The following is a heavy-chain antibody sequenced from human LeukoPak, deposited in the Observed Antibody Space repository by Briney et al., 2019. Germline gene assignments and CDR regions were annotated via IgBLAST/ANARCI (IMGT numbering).Heavy chain of an antibody. CDR1: GFTFDDYA. V-gene: IGHV3-9*03. D-gene: IGHD4-11*01. CDR2: ISWNSGSI. CDR3: AKDYSATYSNYYFDY. Sequence: GRSLRLSCAASGFTFDDYAMHWVRQAPGKGLEWVSGISWNSGSIGYADSVKGRFTISRDNAKNSLYLQMNSLRAEDMALYYCAKDYSATYSNYYFDYWGQGTLVTVSS. J-gene: IGHJ4*02.